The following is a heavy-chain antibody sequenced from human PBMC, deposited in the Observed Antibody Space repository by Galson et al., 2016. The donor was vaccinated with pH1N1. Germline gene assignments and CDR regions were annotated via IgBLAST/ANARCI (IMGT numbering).Heavy chain of an antibody. CDR1: GYSFISQW. D-gene: IGHD4-17*01. V-gene: IGHV5-51*03. CDR2: VNPGGSTI. J-gene: IGHJ3*02. CDR3: ARQYVFGDYRGNAFDI. Sequence: QSGAEVKKPGESLKISCKASGYSFISQWIAWVRQVPGKGLEWVGVVNPGGSTIRYSPSFQGQVTISSDKSISYAYLQWISLRASDTATYVLARQYVFGDYRGNAFDILGQGTVVLVSS.